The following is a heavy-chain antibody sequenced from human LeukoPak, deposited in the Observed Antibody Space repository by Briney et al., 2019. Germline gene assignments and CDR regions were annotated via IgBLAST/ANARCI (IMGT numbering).Heavy chain of an antibody. D-gene: IGHD6-19*01. CDR2: ISGDGGST. Sequence: GGTLRLSCAASGFIVDDYAMYWVRQPPGKGLEWVSLISGDGGSTYYADSVKGRFTISRDNSKNSLFLQMNSLRTEDTALYYCAKDILSEQWHDAFDIWGQGTMVTVSS. V-gene: IGHV3-43*02. CDR1: GFIVDDYA. CDR3: AKDILSEQWHDAFDI. J-gene: IGHJ3*02.